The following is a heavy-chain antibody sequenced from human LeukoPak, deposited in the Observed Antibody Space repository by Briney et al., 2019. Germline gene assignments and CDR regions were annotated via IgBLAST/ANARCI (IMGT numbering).Heavy chain of an antibody. CDR3: ARERIVAASQVFDY. J-gene: IGHJ4*02. V-gene: IGHV2-5*02. Sequence: SGPTLVKPTQTLTLTCTFSGFSLNTRDLGVGWIRQPPGKAPEWLAVIYWDDDARYRPSLKTRLTITKDTSKNQVVLTTTDMAPVDTATFYCARERIVAASQVFDYWGQGTPVSVSS. CDR1: GFSLNTRDLG. D-gene: IGHD1-26*01. CDR2: IYWDDDA.